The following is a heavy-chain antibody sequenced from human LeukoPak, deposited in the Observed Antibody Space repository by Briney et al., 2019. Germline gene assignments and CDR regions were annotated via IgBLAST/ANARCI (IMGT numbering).Heavy chain of an antibody. V-gene: IGHV4-4*07. D-gene: IGHD3-22*01. CDR1: GGSISSYY. J-gene: IGHJ4*02. Sequence: SETLSLTCTVSGGSISSYYWSWIRQPAGKGLEWIGRIYTSGSTNYNPSLKSRVTMSVDTSKSHFSLKLSSVTAADTAVYYCARDYFDSSGYRWFACWGQGTLVTVSS. CDR2: IYTSGST. CDR3: ARDYFDSSGYRWFAC.